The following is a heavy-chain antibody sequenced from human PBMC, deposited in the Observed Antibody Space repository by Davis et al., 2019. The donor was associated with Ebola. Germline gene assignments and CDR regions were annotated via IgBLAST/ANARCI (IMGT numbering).Heavy chain of an antibody. V-gene: IGHV3-9*01. J-gene: IGHJ6*04. CDR2: ISWNSGSI. CDR1: GFTFDDYA. CDR3: AKDTLVLGYSSGWQTREPQYYYGMDV. D-gene: IGHD6-19*01. Sequence: PGGSLRLSCAASGFTFDDYAMHWVRQAPGKGLEWVSGISWNSGSIGYADSVKGRFTISRDNAKNSLYLQMNSLRAEDTALYYCAKDTLVLGYSSGWQTREPQYYYGMDVWGKGTTVTVSS.